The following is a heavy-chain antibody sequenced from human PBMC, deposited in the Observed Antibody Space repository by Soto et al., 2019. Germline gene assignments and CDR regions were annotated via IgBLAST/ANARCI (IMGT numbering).Heavy chain of an antibody. CDR2: TSYDGSNK. Sequence: QVQLVESGGGVVQPGASLRLSCVGSGFTFRSYVIHWVRQAPGKGLEWVALTSYDGSNKYYDDSVKGRFTISRDNSRNTVDLHMDSLSLEGTALYYCARWGTTWGLDVWGQGTLVSVSS. V-gene: IGHV3-30*05. J-gene: IGHJ4*02. CDR3: ARWGTTWGLDV. D-gene: IGHD2-21*02. CDR1: GFTFRSYV.